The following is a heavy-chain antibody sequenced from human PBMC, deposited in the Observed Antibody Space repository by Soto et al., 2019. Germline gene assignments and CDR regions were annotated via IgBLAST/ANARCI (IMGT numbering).Heavy chain of an antibody. CDR2: INQDGSEK. CDR3: ARDRGWNIVVIPASFDL. J-gene: IGHJ4*02. Sequence: EVQLVESGGGLVQPGGSLRLSCAASGVSFSAFWMSWVRQIQGKGLEWVANINQDGSEKQYVDSVKGRFTISRDNAKNSLFLQMNSLRAEDSAVYYCARDRGWNIVVIPASFDLWGRGALVSVSS. CDR1: GVSFSAFW. D-gene: IGHD2-15*01. V-gene: IGHV3-7*01.